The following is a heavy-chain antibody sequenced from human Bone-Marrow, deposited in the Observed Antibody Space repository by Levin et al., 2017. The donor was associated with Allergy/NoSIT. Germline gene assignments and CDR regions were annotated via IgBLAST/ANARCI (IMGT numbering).Heavy chain of an antibody. Sequence: GGSLRLSCAASGFTFSSYSMNWVRQAPGKGLEWVSSISSSSSYIYYADSVKGRFTISRDNAKNSLYLQMNSLRAEDTAVYYCATAPPDCSSTSCYFYYYYYMDVWGKGTTVTVSS. CDR3: ATAPPDCSSTSCYFYYYYYMDV. CDR1: GFTFSSYS. CDR2: ISSSSSYI. V-gene: IGHV3-21*01. J-gene: IGHJ6*03. D-gene: IGHD2-2*01.